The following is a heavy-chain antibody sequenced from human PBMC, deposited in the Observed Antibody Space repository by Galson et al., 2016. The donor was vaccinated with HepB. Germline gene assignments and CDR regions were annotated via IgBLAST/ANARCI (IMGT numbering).Heavy chain of an antibody. V-gene: IGHV3-23*01. CDR1: GFTFSSYA. D-gene: IGHD2-15*01. CDR3: AKDGGYCSDATCYYRNS. Sequence: SLRLSCAASGFTFSSYAMSWVRQAPGKGLEWVSTITGSGGWIKYADSVKGRLITSRDNSKNNLYLQLNSLRAEDTAVYYCAKDGGYCSDATCYYRNSWGQGTLVTGS. J-gene: IGHJ4*02. CDR2: ITGSGGWI.